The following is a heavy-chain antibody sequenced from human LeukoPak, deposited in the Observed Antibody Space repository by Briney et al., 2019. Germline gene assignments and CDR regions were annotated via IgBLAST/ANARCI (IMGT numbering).Heavy chain of an antibody. CDR3: ARERYCSSTSCLHYYYYYGMDV. D-gene: IGHD2-2*01. J-gene: IGHJ6*02. CDR1: GFTFSDYY. V-gene: IGHV3-11*01. Sequence: GGSLRLSCAASGFTFSDYYMSWIRQAPGKGLEWVSYISSSGSTIYYADSVKGRFTISRDNAKNSLYLQMNSLRAEDTAVYYCARERYCSSTSCLHYYYYYGMDVWGQGTLVTVSS. CDR2: ISSSGSTI.